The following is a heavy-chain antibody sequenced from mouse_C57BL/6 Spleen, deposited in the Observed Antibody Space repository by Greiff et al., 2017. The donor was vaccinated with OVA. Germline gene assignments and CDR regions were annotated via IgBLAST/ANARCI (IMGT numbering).Heavy chain of an antibody. CDR3: AREGYYSNLYAMDY. Sequence: EVTLVESGGGLVKPGGSLKLSCAASGFTFSSYAMSWVRQTPEKRLEWVATISDGGSYTYYPDNVKGRFTISRDNAKNNLYLQMSHLKSEDTAMYYCAREGYYSNLYAMDYWGQGTSVTVSS. CDR2: ISDGGSYT. CDR1: GFTFSSYA. J-gene: IGHJ4*01. D-gene: IGHD2-5*01. V-gene: IGHV5-4*01.